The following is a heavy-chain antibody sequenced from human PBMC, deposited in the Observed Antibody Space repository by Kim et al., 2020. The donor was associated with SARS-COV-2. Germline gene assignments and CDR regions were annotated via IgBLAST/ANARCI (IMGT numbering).Heavy chain of an antibody. CDR2: T. J-gene: IGHJ4*02. V-gene: IGHV3-23*01. CDR3: AKLGSGTVTEY. Sequence: TYDADSVKGRFTTSRDISKNTRYLQMNSRRAEDTAVYYCAKLGSGTVTEYCGQGALVTVSS. D-gene: IGHD4-17*01.